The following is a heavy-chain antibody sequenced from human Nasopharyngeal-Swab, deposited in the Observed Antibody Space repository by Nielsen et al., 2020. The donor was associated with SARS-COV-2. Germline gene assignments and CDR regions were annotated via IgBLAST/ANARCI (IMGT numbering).Heavy chain of an antibody. D-gene: IGHD3-9*01. CDR1: GFTFSGSA. CDR3: TRHDIYYYYGMDV. Sequence: GESLKISRAASGFTFSGSAMHWVRQASGKGLEWVGRIRSKAISYATAYAASVKGRFTISRDDSKNTAYLQMNSLKTEDTAVYYCTRHDIYYYYGMDVWGQGTTVTVSS. J-gene: IGHJ6*02. V-gene: IGHV3-73*01. CDR2: IRSKAISYAT.